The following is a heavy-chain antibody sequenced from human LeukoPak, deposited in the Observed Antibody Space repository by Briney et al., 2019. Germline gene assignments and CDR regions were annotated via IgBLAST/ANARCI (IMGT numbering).Heavy chain of an antibody. CDR3: ARDWLRLGY. J-gene: IGHJ4*02. V-gene: IGHV3-23*01. CDR2: IGGSGATT. D-gene: IGHD5-12*01. CDR1: GFTVSSYA. Sequence: GGSLRLSCAASGFTVSSYAMSWVRQAPGKGLEWVSVIGGSGATTSYADSVKGRFTISRDNAKNSLHLQMNSLRAEDTAVYYCARDWLRLGYWGQGTLVTVSS.